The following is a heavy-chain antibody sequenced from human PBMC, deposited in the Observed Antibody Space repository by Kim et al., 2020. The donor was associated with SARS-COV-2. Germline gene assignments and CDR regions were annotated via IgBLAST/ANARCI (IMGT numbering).Heavy chain of an antibody. Sequence: GGSLRLSCAASGFTFSSYWMSWVRQAPGKGLEWVANIKQDGSEKYYVDSVKGRFTISRDNAKNSLYLQMNSLRAEDTAVYYCARDQYYLELVVSDYWGQGTLVTVSS. D-gene: IGHD2-15*01. V-gene: IGHV3-7*01. J-gene: IGHJ4*02. CDR1: GFTFSSYW. CDR3: ARDQYYLELVVSDY. CDR2: IKQDGSEK.